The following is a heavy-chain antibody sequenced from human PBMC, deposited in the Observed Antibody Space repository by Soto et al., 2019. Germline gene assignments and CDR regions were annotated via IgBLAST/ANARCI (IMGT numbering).Heavy chain of an antibody. CDR3: ATIPYYAPGY. V-gene: IGHV1-69*13. J-gene: IGHJ4*02. D-gene: IGHD2-2*01. CDR2: IIPIFGTA. Sequence: SVKVSCKASGCTFSSYAISWVRQAPGQGLEWMGGIIPIFGTANYAQKFQGRVTITADESTSTAYMELSSLRSEDTAVYYCATIPYYAPGYWGQGTLVTVSS. CDR1: GCTFSSYA.